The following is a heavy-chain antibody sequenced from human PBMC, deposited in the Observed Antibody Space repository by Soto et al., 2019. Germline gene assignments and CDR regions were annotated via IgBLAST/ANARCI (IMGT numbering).Heavy chain of an antibody. CDR3: ARDGYCSGGSCLKNWFDP. D-gene: IGHD2-15*01. Sequence: QVQLQESGPGLVKPSQTLSLTCTVSGGSISSSGYYWSWIRQHPGKGLEWIGYIYYSGSTYYNPSLKSRVTISVDTSKNQFSLKLSSVTAADTAVYYCARDGYCSGGSCLKNWFDPWGQGTLVTVSS. CDR1: GGSISSSGYY. CDR2: IYYSGST. J-gene: IGHJ5*02. V-gene: IGHV4-31*03.